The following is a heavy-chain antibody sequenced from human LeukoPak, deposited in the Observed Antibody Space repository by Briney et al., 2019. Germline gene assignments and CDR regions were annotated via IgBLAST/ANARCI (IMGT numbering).Heavy chain of an antibody. Sequence: SQTLSLTCTVSGGSISSGSYYWSWIRQPAGKGLEWIGRIYTSGSTNYNPSLKSRVTISVDTSKNQFSLKLSSVTAADTAVYYCARGMKGPHGLYNWFDPWGQGTLVTVSS. J-gene: IGHJ5*02. V-gene: IGHV4-61*02. CDR1: GGSISSGSYY. CDR3: ARGMKGPHGLYNWFDP. CDR2: IYTSGST.